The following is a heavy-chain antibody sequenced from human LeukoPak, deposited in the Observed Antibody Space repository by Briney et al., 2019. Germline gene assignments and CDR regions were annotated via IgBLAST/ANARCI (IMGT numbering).Heavy chain of an antibody. CDR3: ARGLAARFDY. CDR2: ISAYNGNT. D-gene: IGHD6-6*01. CDR1: GYTFTGYY. Sequence: GASVKVSCKASGYTFTGYYMHWVRQAPGQGLEWMGWISAYNGNTNYAQKFQGRVTITADKSTSTAYMELSSLRSEDTAVYYCARGLAARFDYWGQGTLVTVSS. V-gene: IGHV1-18*04. J-gene: IGHJ4*02.